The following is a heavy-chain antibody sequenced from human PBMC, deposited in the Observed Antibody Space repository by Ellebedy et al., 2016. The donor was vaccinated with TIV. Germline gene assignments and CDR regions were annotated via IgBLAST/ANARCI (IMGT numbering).Heavy chain of an antibody. J-gene: IGHJ4*02. CDR3: AKDLLGTTGL. D-gene: IGHD7-27*01. Sequence: PGGSLRPSCAASGFTFSSCGMHWVRKAPGKGLAWVAFLRYDGSNKYYADSVKGRFSISRDNSKNTLYLQMNSLRAEDTAVYFCAKDLLGTTGLWGQGTLVTVSS. CDR2: LRYDGSNK. CDR1: GFTFSSCG. V-gene: IGHV3-30*02.